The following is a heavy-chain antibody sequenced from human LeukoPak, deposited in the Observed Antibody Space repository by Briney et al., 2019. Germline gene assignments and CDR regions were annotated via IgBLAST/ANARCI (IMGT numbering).Heavy chain of an antibody. CDR2: ISYDGSNK. Sequence: PGRSLRLSCSASGFTFSSYGMHWVRQAPGKGLEWVAVISYDGSNKYYADSVKGRFTISRDNSKNTLYLQMNSLRAEDTAVYYCARDPRLLWFGDSVSWFDPWGQGTLVTVSS. CDR1: GFTFSSYG. CDR3: ARDPRLLWFGDSVSWFDP. V-gene: IGHV3-30*03. D-gene: IGHD3-10*01. J-gene: IGHJ5*02.